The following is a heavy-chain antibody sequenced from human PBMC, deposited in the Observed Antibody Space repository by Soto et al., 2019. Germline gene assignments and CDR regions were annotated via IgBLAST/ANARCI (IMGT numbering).Heavy chain of an antibody. J-gene: IGHJ6*02. D-gene: IGHD5-12*01. CDR2: IIPIFGTA. CDR1: GGTFSSYA. V-gene: IGHV1-69*06. Sequence: ASVKVSCKASGGTFSSYAISWVRQAPGQGLEWMGGIIPIFGTANYAQKFQGRVTITADKSTSTAYMELSSLRSEDTAVYYCARPGTSPLRASGYDYRNLMDVWGQGTTVTVSS. CDR3: ARPGTSPLRASGYDYRNLMDV.